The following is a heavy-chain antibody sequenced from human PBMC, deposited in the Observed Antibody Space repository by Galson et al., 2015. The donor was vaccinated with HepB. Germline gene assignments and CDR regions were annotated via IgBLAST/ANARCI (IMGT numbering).Heavy chain of an antibody. D-gene: IGHD2-2*01. Sequence: SVKVSCKASGGTFSSYAISWVRQAPGQGLEWMGRIIPILGIANYAQKFQGRVTITTDKSTSTAYMEMSNLRSEDTAVYYCARGEPVVVPGCKESVTPSSSYCCGMDDWGQGTTVTVSS. CDR3: ARGEPVVVPGCKESVTPSSSYCCGMDD. CDR1: GGTFSSYA. CDR2: IIPILGIA. V-gene: IGHV1-69*04. J-gene: IGHJ6*02.